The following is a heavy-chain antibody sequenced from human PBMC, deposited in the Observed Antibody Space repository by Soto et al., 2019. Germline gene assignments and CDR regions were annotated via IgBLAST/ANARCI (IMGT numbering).Heavy chain of an antibody. J-gene: IGHJ6*02. D-gene: IGHD3-3*01. CDR1: GGSISDFY. CDR2: LYYTGST. CDR3: ARGGGYDFRSSQAPPIDV. V-gene: IGHV4-59*01. Sequence: SETLSLTCNVSGGSISDFYCSWIRQSPGKGLEWIGYLYYTGSTNYNPALKSRVTISLDTSKNQFSLKVRSVTAADTAVYYCARGGGYDFRSSQAPPIDVWGQGTTVTVSS.